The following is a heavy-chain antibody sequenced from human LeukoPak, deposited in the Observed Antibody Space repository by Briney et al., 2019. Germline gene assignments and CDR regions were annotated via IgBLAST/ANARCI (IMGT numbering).Heavy chain of an antibody. D-gene: IGHD6-19*01. Sequence: GGSLRLSCAASGFTFDDYGMSWVRQAPGKGLEWVSGINWNGGSTGYADSVKGRFTTSRDNAKNSLYLQMNSLRAEDTALYYCARGYSSGWLDYWGQGTLVTVSS. CDR3: ARGYSSGWLDY. V-gene: IGHV3-20*04. CDR2: INWNGGST. CDR1: GFTFDDYG. J-gene: IGHJ4*02.